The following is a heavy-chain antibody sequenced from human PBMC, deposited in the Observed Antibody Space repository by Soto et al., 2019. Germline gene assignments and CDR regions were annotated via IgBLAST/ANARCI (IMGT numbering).Heavy chain of an antibody. CDR1: GGSISSGGYY. D-gene: IGHD2-2*01. J-gene: IGHJ4*02. CDR2: IYYSGST. CDR3: ARSRLPYYFDY. Sequence: QVQLQESGPGLVKPSQTLSLTCTVSGGSISSGGYYWSWIRQHPGKGLEWIGYIYYSGSTYYNPSLKSRVTISVDTYKNQFSLKLSSVTAADTAGYYCARSRLPYYFDYLGQGTLVTVSS. V-gene: IGHV4-31*03.